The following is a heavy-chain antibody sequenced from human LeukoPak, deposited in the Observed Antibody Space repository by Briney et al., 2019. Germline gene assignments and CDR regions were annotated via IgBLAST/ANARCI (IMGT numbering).Heavy chain of an antibody. Sequence: SETLSLTCAIYGGSFSDYFWSWIRQPPGKGLEWIGEINHSGSTNYNPSLKSRVTISVDTSKNQFSLKLSSVTAADTAVYFCVRSHSSSSEVSLGYWGQGTLVPVSS. J-gene: IGHJ4*02. CDR3: VRSHSSSSEVSLGY. CDR1: GGSFSDYF. CDR2: INHSGST. D-gene: IGHD6-6*01. V-gene: IGHV4-34*01.